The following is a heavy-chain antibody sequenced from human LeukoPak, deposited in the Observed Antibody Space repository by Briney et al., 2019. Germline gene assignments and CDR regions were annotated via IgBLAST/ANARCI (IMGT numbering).Heavy chain of an antibody. Sequence: SETLSLTCAVYGGSFSGYYWSWIRQPPGKGLEWIGNIYYSGSTYYNPSLKSRVTISVDTSKNQFSLKLSSVTAADTAVYYCARHTGTYYQYWGQGTLVTVSS. CDR1: GGSFSGYY. J-gene: IGHJ4*02. V-gene: IGHV4-34*01. CDR2: IYYSGST. D-gene: IGHD1-26*01. CDR3: ARHTGTYYQY.